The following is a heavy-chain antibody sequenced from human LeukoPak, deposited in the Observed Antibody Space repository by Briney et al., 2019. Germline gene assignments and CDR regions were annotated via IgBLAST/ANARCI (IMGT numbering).Heavy chain of an antibody. D-gene: IGHD3-22*01. Sequence: SVKVSCKASVGTFSSYAISLVRQAPGPGLEWMGMIIPILGIANYAQKFQGRVTITADKSTSTAYMELSSLRSEDTAVYYCARVTYYYDSSGQLDYWGQGTLVTVSS. CDR3: ARVTYYYDSSGQLDY. CDR2: IIPILGIA. J-gene: IGHJ4*02. V-gene: IGHV1-69*04. CDR1: VGTFSSYA.